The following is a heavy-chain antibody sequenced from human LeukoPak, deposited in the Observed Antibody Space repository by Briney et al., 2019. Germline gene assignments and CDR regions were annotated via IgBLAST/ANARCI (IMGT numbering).Heavy chain of an antibody. CDR2: IIPIFGTA. Sequence: GASVKVSCKASGGTFSSYAISWVRQAPGQGLEWMGGIIPIFGTANYAQKFQGRVTITADKSTSTAYMELSSLRSEDTAVYYCARPNSSSYHYYYYMDVWGKGTTVTVSS. D-gene: IGHD6-13*01. CDR3: ARPNSSSYHYYYYMDV. V-gene: IGHV1-69*06. J-gene: IGHJ6*03. CDR1: GGTFSSYA.